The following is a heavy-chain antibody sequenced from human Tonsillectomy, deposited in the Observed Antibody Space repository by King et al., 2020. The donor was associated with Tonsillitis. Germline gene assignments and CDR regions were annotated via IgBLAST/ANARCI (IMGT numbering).Heavy chain of an antibody. J-gene: IGHJ4*02. D-gene: IGHD3-10*01. V-gene: IGHV1-69*01. CDR3: ARDTSSYYGSGSFYSSTY. CDR1: GGTFSSYA. CDR2: IIPILGTA. Sequence: QLVQSGAEVEKPGSSVKVSCKASGGTFSSYAISWVRQAPGQGLEWMGGIIPILGTAFYAQKFQGRVTITADESTSTAYMERSSLRSDDTAVYYCARDTSSYYGSGSFYSSTYWGQGTLVTVSP.